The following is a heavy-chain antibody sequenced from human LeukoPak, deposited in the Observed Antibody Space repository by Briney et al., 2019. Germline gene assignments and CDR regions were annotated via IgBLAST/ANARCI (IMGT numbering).Heavy chain of an antibody. J-gene: IGHJ4*02. D-gene: IGHD1-26*01. Sequence: RGSLRLSCAASGFAVSSNHMNWVRQAPGKGLEWVSLIHSGGSTYYADSVKGRFTISRDNSKNTLYLQMNSLRAEDTALYYCAITSGSSFDFWGQGTLVTVSS. CDR1: GFAVSSNH. CDR3: AITSGSSFDF. CDR2: IHSGGST. V-gene: IGHV3-53*05.